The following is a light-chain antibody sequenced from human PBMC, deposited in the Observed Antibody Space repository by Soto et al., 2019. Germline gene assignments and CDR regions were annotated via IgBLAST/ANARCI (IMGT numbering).Light chain of an antibody. CDR2: DAS. CDR1: QSVSSSS. J-gene: IGKJ1*01. CDR3: QQYGSPPRT. Sequence: VLTQSPGTLSLSPGERATLSCRASQSVSSSSLAWYQQKPGQAPRLLIYDASSRATGIPDRFSGSGSGTDFTLTISRLEPEDFAMYYCQQYGSPPRTFGQGTKVEIK. V-gene: IGKV3-20*01.